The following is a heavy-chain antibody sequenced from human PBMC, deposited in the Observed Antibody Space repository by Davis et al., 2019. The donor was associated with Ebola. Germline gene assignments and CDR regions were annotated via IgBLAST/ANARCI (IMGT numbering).Heavy chain of an antibody. CDR3: ATGLSGWTDF. CDR2: INTNSGSP. CDR1: GYNFNAYG. Sequence: ASVKVSCKVSGYNFNAYGVTWVRQAPGQGLEWMGWINTNSGSPTYAQDFTGRFVFSVDTSVSTAYLQISSLKAEDTAVYYCATGLSGWTDFWGQGTLVTVSS. J-gene: IGHJ4*02. D-gene: IGHD6-19*01. V-gene: IGHV7-4-1*02.